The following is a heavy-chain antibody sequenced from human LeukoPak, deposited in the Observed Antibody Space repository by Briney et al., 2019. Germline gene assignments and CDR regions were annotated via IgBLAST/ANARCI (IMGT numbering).Heavy chain of an antibody. CDR3: ARAQYCSSTSCYLWVFDP. V-gene: IGHV4-4*07. J-gene: IGHJ5*02. D-gene: IGHD2-2*01. Sequence: PSETLSLTCTVSGGSISSYYWSWLRQPAGKGLEWLGRIYTSGSTNYNPSLKSRVTMPVDTSKNQFSLKLSSVTAADTAVYYCARAQYCSSTSCYLWVFDPWGQGTLVTVSS. CDR1: GGSISSYY. CDR2: IYTSGST.